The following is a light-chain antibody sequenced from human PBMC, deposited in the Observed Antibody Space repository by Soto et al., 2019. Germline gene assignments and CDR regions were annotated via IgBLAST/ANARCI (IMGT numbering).Light chain of an antibody. CDR3: AAWDDSLNGYWV. J-gene: IGLJ3*02. Sequence: QSVLTQPPSASGTHGQRVTIXCXXSSSNIGXXXVTWYXQLPGTAPXLLIYSNNQRPSGVPDRFSGSKSGTSASLAISGLQSEDEADYYCAAWDDSLNGYWVFGGGTKLTVL. CDR1: SSNIGXXX. V-gene: IGLV1-44*01. CDR2: SNN.